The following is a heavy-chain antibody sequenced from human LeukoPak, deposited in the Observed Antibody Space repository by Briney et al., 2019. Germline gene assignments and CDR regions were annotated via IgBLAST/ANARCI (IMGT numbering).Heavy chain of an antibody. CDR3: ASQYYYDSSGDDAFDI. CDR1: GFTFSSYG. Sequence: PGGSLRLSCAASGFTFSSYGMHWVCQAPGKGLEWVAVIWYDGSNKYYADSVKGRFTISRDNSKNTLYLQMNSLRAEDTAVYYCASQYYYDSSGDDAFDIWGQGTMVTVSS. J-gene: IGHJ3*02. D-gene: IGHD3-22*01. CDR2: IWYDGSNK. V-gene: IGHV3-33*01.